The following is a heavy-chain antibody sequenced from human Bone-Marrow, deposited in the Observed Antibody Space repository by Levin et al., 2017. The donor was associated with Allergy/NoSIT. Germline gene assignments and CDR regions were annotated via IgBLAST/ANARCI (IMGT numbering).Heavy chain of an antibody. D-gene: IGHD3-10*01. J-gene: IGHJ4*02. Sequence: SETLSLTCAVDGGSFTGYFWTWIRQPPGKGLEWIGEINHSGSTKYNPSLTSRVTILVDTSKKEFSLNLSSVTAADTAVFYCARGGRWSFSYYFDYWGQGTRVTVSS. V-gene: IGHV4-34*01. CDR1: GGSFTGYF. CDR2: INHSGST. CDR3: ARGGRWSFSYYFDY.